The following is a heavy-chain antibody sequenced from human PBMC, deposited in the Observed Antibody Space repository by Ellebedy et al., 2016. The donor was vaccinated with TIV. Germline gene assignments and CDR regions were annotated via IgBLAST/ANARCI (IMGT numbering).Heavy chain of an antibody. J-gene: IGHJ5*02. CDR1: GGSISNSDYY. CDR3: ARDPALPRGRFDT. V-gene: IGHV4-39*07. Sequence: MPSETLSLTCTVSGGSISNSDYYWNWIRQPPGKGLEWIGSIYYSGSAYYNPSLKRRVTVSVDTSKNQFSLNLSPVTAADTAVYYCARDPALPRGRFDTWGQGTLVTVSS. CDR2: IYYSGSA.